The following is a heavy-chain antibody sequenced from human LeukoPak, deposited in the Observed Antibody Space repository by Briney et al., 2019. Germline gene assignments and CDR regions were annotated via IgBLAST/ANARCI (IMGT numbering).Heavy chain of an antibody. CDR1: GFTFSSYA. CDR2: ISSNGGST. V-gene: IGHV3-64D*06. D-gene: IGHD2-8*01. J-gene: IGHJ4*02. CDR3: VKEANGYYFDY. Sequence: GGSLRLSCSASGFTFSSYAMHWVRQAPGKGLEYVSAISSNGGSTYYADSVKGRFTISRDNPKNTLYLQMSSLRAEDTAVYYCVKEANGYYFDYWGQGTLVTVSS.